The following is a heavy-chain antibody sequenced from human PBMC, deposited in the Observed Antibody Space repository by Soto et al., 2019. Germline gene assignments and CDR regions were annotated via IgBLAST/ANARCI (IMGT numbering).Heavy chain of an antibody. V-gene: IGHV4-39*01. J-gene: IGHJ5*02. CDR2: IYYSGSA. CDR1: GDSIISSSYN. D-gene: IGHD2-2*01. Sequence: TSETLSLTCTVSGDSIISSSYNWAWIRQPPGKGLEWIGAIYYSGSAYYSPSLKSRVTMSVDTSKNQLSLELRSVTAADTAVYYCARLHCNSPNCVPLDPWGQGTLVTVSS. CDR3: ARLHCNSPNCVPLDP.